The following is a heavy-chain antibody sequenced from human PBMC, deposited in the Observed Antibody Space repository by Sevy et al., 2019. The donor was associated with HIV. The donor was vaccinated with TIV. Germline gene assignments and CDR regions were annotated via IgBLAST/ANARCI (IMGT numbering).Heavy chain of an antibody. V-gene: IGHV1-18*01. D-gene: IGHD6-6*01. Sequence: ASVKVSCKASGYTFTSYGISWVRQAPGQGLEWMGWISAYNGNTNYAQKLQGRVTMTTDTSTSTAYMELRSLGSDDTAVYYCARALRDSSSGLYYFDYWGQGTLVTVSS. CDR1: GYTFTSYG. CDR2: ISAYNGNT. CDR3: ARALRDSSSGLYYFDY. J-gene: IGHJ4*02.